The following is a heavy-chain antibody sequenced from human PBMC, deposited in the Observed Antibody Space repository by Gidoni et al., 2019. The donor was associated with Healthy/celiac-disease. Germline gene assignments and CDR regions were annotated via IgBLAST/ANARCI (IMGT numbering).Heavy chain of an antibody. CDR2: IIPIFGTA. V-gene: IGHV1-69*01. D-gene: IGHD6-6*01. CDR3: ARGSIAALFVVGGAFDI. CDR1: GGPFSSYA. Sequence: QVQLVQSGAEVKKPGSSVKVYCKASGGPFSSYAISWVRQAPGQGLEWLGGIIPIFGTANYAQKFQGRVTITADESTSTAYMELSSLRSEDTAVYYCARGSIAALFVVGGAFDIWGQGTMVTVSS. J-gene: IGHJ3*02.